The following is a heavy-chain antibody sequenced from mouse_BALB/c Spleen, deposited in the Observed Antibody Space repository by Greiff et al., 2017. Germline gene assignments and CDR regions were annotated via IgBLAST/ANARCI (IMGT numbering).Heavy chain of an antibody. Sequence: QVTLKVSGPGILKPSQTLSLTCSFSGFSLSTSGMGVGWIRQPSGKGLEWLAHIWWDDDKYYNPSLKSQLTISKDTSRNQVFLKITSVDTADTATYYCARSRIHYYGSLYYYAMDYWGQGTSVTVSS. D-gene: IGHD1-2*01. CDR1: GFSLSTSGMG. V-gene: IGHV8-8*01. CDR3: ARSRIHYYGSLYYYAMDY. J-gene: IGHJ4*01. CDR2: IWWDDDK.